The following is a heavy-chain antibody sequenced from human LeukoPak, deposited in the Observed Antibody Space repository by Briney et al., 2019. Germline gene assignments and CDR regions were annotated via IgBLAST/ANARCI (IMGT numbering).Heavy chain of an antibody. CDR1: GFTFSSYW. Sequence: PGGSLRLSCAASGFTFSSYWMSWVRQAPGKGLEWVSAISGSGGSTYYADSVKGRFTISRDNSKNTLYLQMNSLRAEDTAVYYCAKIHYYYDSSGYPDYWGQGTLVTVSS. D-gene: IGHD3-22*01. V-gene: IGHV3-23*01. CDR2: ISGSGGST. CDR3: AKIHYYYDSSGYPDY. J-gene: IGHJ4*02.